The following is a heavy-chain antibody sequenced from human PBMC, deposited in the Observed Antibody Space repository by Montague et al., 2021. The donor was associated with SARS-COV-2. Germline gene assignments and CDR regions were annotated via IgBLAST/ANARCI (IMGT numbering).Heavy chain of an antibody. D-gene: IGHD6-13*01. CDR3: ARVGRGSSWYEVAFDI. V-gene: IGHV4-59*01. J-gene: IGHJ3*02. CDR1: GGSISRYS. CDR2: IYNSGST. Sequence: SETLSLTCTVSGGSISRYSWTWIRQPPGKGLEWIGYIYNSGSTNYNPSLTSRATISVDTSKNQFSLKLSPVAAADTAVYYCARVGRGSSWYEVAFDIWGQGTMVTVSS.